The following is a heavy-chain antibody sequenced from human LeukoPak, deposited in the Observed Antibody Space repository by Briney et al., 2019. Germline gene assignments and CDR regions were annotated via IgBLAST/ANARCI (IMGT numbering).Heavy chain of an antibody. Sequence: GASVKVSCKASGYTFTGYYMHWVRQAPGQGLEWMGRINPNSGGTSYAQKFQGRDTMTRDTSISTAYMELSRLRSDDTAVYYCARGSAGYCSGGSCYWFDPWGQETLVTVSS. D-gene: IGHD2-15*01. V-gene: IGHV1-2*06. CDR2: INPNSGGT. J-gene: IGHJ5*02. CDR1: GYTFTGYY. CDR3: ARGSAGYCSGGSCYWFDP.